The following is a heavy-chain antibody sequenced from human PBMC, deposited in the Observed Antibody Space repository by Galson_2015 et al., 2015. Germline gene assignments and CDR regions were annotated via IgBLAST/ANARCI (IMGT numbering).Heavy chain of an antibody. CDR2: TYYRSKWYN. CDR3: ASGYGSGNYMFKH. J-gene: IGHJ1*01. V-gene: IGHV6-1*01. Sequence: CAISGDSVSSNSAAWNWIRQSPSRGLEWLGRTYYRSKWYNDYAVSVKSRITINPDTSKNQFSLQLNSVTPVDTAVYYCASGYGSGNYMFKHWGQGTLVTVSS. CDR1: GDSVSSNSAA. D-gene: IGHD3-10*01.